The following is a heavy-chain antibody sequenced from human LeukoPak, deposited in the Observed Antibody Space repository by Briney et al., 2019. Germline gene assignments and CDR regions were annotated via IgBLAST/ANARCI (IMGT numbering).Heavy chain of an antibody. J-gene: IGHJ4*02. D-gene: IGHD4-17*01. Sequence: SETLSLTCAVSGGSISSSNWWSWVRQPPGKGLEWIGEIYHSGSTNYNPSLKSRVTISVDKSKNQFSLKLSSVTAADTAVYYCARLTTVTTFQYYFGYWGQGTLVTVSS. CDR3: ARLTTVTTFQYYFGY. CDR1: GGSISSSNW. V-gene: IGHV4-4*02. CDR2: IYHSGST.